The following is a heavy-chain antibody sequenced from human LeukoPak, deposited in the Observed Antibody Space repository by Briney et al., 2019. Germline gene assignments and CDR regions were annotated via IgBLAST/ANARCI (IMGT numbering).Heavy chain of an antibody. CDR3: ARGYYDSSGPFDY. CDR1: GGSVSSGSYY. V-gene: IGHV4-61*01. CDR2: IYYSGST. D-gene: IGHD3-22*01. J-gene: IGHJ4*02. Sequence: SETPSLTCTVSGGSVSSGSYYWSWIRQPPGKGLEWIGYIYYSGSTNYNPSLKSRVTISVDTSKNQFSLKLSSVTAADTAVYYCARGYYDSSGPFDYWGQGTLVTVSS.